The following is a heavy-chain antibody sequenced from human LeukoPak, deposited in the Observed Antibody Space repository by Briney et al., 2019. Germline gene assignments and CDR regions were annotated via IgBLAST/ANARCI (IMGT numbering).Heavy chain of an antibody. CDR2: IYYSGST. Sequence: SETLSLTCTVSGGSISSYYWSWIRQPPGKGLEWIGYIYYSGSTNYNPSLKSRVTMSVDTSKNQFSLKLSSVTAADTAVYYCARDSGPYYFDYWGQGTLVTVSS. J-gene: IGHJ4*02. CDR1: GGSISSYY. V-gene: IGHV4-59*12. CDR3: ARDSGPYYFDY.